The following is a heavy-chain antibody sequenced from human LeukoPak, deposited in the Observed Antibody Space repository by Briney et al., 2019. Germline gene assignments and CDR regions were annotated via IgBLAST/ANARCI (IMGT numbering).Heavy chain of an antibody. V-gene: IGHV3-23*01. CDR2: ISGSGGST. J-gene: IGHJ5*02. D-gene: IGHD3-9*01. CDR1: GFTFSSYA. CDR3: ATAPSGDILTGYPP. Sequence: QPGGSLRLSCAASGFTFSSYAMSWVRQAPGKGLEWVSAISGSGGSTYYADSVKGRFTISRDNSKNTLYLQMNSLRAEDTAVYYCATAPSGDILTGYPPWGQGTLVTVSS.